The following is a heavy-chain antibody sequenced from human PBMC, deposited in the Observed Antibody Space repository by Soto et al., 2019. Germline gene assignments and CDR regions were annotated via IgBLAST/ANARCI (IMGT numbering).Heavy chain of an antibody. J-gene: IGHJ5*01. CDR2: VYYSGGA. V-gene: IGHV4-39*01. CDR3: GRVVEGATRHTDLDS. CDR1: GVSIHNSHSF. Sequence: KPSETLSLTCTVAGVSIHNSHSFWGWIRQPPGKGLEFIGTVYYSGGAHYNSSLKSRVTISVDTSNNQVSLRVRSLSAADTAVYYCGRVVEGATRHTDLDSWRQGPLVTVSS. D-gene: IGHD2-21*01.